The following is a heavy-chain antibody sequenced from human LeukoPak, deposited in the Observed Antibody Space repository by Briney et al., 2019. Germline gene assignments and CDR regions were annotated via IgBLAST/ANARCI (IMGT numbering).Heavy chain of an antibody. CDR2: ISYDGSNK. V-gene: IGHV3-30*03. D-gene: IGHD3-10*01. CDR1: GFTFSSYG. J-gene: IGHJ4*02. Sequence: QPGRSLRLSCAASGFTFSSYGMHWVRQAPGKGLEWVAVISYDGSNKYYADSVKGRFTISRDNSKNTLYLQMNSLRAEDTAVYYCARNYYGSGSYYRYWGQGTLVTVSS. CDR3: ARNYYGSGSYYRY.